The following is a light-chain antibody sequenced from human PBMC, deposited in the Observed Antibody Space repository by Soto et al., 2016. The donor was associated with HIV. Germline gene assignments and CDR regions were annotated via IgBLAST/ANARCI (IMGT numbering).Light chain of an antibody. CDR1: QRINNY. J-gene: IGKJ2*01. CDR3: QQSHSTPRT. V-gene: IGKV1-39*01. CDR2: AAS. Sequence: DIQMTQSPSSLSASVGDRVTIICRASQRINNYLNWYQQKPGKAPKLLIYAASNLQSGVPSRFSGSGSETDFTLTISSLQPGDFATYYCQQSHSTPRTFGQGTKLEIK.